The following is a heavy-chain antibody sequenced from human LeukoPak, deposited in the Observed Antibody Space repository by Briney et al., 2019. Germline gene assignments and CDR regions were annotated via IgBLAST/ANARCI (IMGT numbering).Heavy chain of an antibody. J-gene: IGHJ5*02. CDR3: ARLGAVLTSVNWFDP. CDR1: GGSFSGYY. V-gene: IGHV4-34*01. CDR2: INHSGST. Sequence: SETLSLTCAVYGGSFSGYYWSWIRQPPGKGLEWIGEINHSGSTNYNPSPKSRVTISVDTSKNQFSLKLSSVTAADTAVYYCARLGAVLTSVNWFDPWGQGTLVTVSS. D-gene: IGHD4-23*01.